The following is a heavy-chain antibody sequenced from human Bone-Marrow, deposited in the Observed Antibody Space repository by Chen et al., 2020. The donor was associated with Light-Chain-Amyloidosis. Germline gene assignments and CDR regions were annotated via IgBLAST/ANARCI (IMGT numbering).Heavy chain of an antibody. Sequence: VQLVESGGGLVQPGGSLRLSCVGSGFTFSNYAMTWVRQAPGKGLEWVSVARGGDGPTYYADSVKRRFTISRDNSKSTLYLDMTNLRGEDTAVYYCARGGGHSYGYLDQWGQGTWVTVSP. CDR2: ARGGDGPT. CDR3: ARGGGHSYGYLDQ. D-gene: IGHD5-18*01. CDR1: GFTFSNYA. V-gene: IGHV3-23*04. J-gene: IGHJ4*02.